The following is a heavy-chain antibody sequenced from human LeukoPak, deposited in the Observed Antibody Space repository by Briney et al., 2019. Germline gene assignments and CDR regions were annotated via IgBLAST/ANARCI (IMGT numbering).Heavy chain of an antibody. D-gene: IGHD2-21*02. Sequence: GASVKVSCKASGYTFTGYYMHWVRQAPGQGLECMGWINPNSGGTNYAQKFQGRVTMTRDTSISTAYMELSRLRSDDTAVYYCARKCGGDCYKNWFDPWGQGTLVTVSS. J-gene: IGHJ5*02. V-gene: IGHV1-2*02. CDR2: INPNSGGT. CDR3: ARKCGGDCYKNWFDP. CDR1: GYTFTGYY.